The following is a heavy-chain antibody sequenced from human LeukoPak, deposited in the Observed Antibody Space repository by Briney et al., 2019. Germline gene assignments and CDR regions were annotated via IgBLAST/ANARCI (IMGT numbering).Heavy chain of an antibody. V-gene: IGHV3-73*01. CDR2: IRSKANSYAT. Sequence: GGSLKLSCAASGFTFSGSAMHWVRQASGKGLEWVGRIRSKANSYATAYAASVKGRFTISRDDSKNTAYLQMNSLKTEDTAVYYCTRQRSITIFGVVADAFDIWGQGTMVTVSS. J-gene: IGHJ3*02. D-gene: IGHD3-3*01. CDR3: TRQRSITIFGVVADAFDI. CDR1: GFTFSGSA.